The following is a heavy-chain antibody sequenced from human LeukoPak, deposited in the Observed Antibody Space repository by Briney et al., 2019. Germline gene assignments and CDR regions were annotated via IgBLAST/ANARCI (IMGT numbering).Heavy chain of an antibody. J-gene: IGHJ4*02. CDR1: GFTFSSYG. D-gene: IGHD5-24*01. CDR2: IWYDGSNK. V-gene: IGHV3-33*06. Sequence: GRSVRLSCAASGFTFSSYGMHWVRQAPGKGLEWVAVIWYDGSNKYYADSVKGRFTISRDNSKNTLYLQMNSLRAEDTAVYYCAKEAYIEMATITPDYWGQGTLVTVSS. CDR3: AKEAYIEMATITPDY.